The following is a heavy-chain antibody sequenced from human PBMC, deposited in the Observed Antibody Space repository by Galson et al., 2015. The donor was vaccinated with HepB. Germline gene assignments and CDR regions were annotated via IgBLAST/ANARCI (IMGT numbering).Heavy chain of an antibody. V-gene: IGHV3-21*01. CDR1: GFTFSSYS. CDR3: ARDNGATDTLDY. CDR2: ISSSSSYI. D-gene: IGHD5-12*01. J-gene: IGHJ4*02. Sequence: SLRLSCAASGFTFSSYSMNWVRQAPGKGLEWVSSISSSSSYIYYADSVKGRFTISRDNAKNSLYLQMNSLRAEDTAVYYCARDNGATDTLDYWGQGTLVTVSS.